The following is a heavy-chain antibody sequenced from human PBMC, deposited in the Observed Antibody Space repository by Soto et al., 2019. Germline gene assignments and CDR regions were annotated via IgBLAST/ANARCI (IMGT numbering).Heavy chain of an antibody. CDR3: ATGWIQLWLLDY. D-gene: IGHD5-18*01. CDR2: FDPEDGET. CDR1: GYTLTELS. J-gene: IGHJ4*02. V-gene: IGHV1-24*01. Sequence: GASVKVSCKVSGYTLTELSMHWVRQAPGKGLEWMGGFDPEDGETIYAQKFQGRVTMTEDTSTDTAYMELSSLRSEDTAVYYCATGWIQLWLLDYWGQGTLVTVS.